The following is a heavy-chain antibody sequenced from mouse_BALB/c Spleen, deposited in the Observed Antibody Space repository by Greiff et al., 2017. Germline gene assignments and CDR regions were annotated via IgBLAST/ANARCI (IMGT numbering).Heavy chain of an antibody. V-gene: IGHV1-9*01. J-gene: IGHJ2*01. CDR2: ILPGSGST. Sequence: QVQLQQSGAELMKPGASVKISCKATGYTFSSYWIEWVKQRPGHGLEWIGEILPGSGSTNYNEKFKGKATFTADTSSNTAYMQLSSLTSEDSAVYYCARSSPRKVSYFDYWGQGTTLTVSS. CDR3: ARSSPRKVSYFDY. D-gene: IGHD6-1*01. CDR1: GYTFSSYW.